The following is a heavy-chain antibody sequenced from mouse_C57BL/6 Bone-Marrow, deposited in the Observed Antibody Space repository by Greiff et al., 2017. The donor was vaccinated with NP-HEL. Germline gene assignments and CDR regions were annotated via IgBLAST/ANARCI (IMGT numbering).Heavy chain of an antibody. CDR3: TTLYDGYYSSGFAY. D-gene: IGHD2-3*01. CDR1: GFNFKDDY. J-gene: IGHJ3*01. CDR2: IDPENGDT. V-gene: IGHV14-4*01. Sequence: EVQLQQSGAELVRPGASVKLSCTASGFNFKDDYMHWVKQSPEQGLEWIGWIDPENGDTESASKFQGKATITADTYSNTAYLQLSSLTSEDTAVYYCTTLYDGYYSSGFAYWGQGTLVTVSA.